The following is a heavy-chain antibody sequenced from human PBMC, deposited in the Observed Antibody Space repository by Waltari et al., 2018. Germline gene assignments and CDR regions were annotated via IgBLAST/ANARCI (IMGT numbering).Heavy chain of an antibody. Sequence: QVQLVQSGAEVKKPGSSVKVSCKASGGTFSSYAISWVRQPPGQGLEWMGRIIPIFGTANYAQKFQGRVTITADKSTSTAYMELSSLRSEDTAVYYCASTYYYGSGSHATYYYYGMDVWGQGTTVTVSS. D-gene: IGHD3-10*01. CDR3: ASTYYYGSGSHATYYYYGMDV. CDR2: IIPIFGTA. CDR1: GGTFSSYA. V-gene: IGHV1-69*08. J-gene: IGHJ6*02.